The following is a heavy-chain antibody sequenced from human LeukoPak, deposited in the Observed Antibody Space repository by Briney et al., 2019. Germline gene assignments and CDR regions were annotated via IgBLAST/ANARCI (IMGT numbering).Heavy chain of an antibody. Sequence: TSETLSLTCTVSGGSISSGSYYWSWIRQPAGKGLEWIGRIYTSGSTNYNPSLKSRVTISVDTSKNQFSLKLSSVTAADTAVYYCARVDTAMVTVDYGGQGTLVTVSS. CDR2: IYTSGST. CDR1: GGSISSGSYY. V-gene: IGHV4-61*02. D-gene: IGHD5-18*01. J-gene: IGHJ4*02. CDR3: ARVDTAMVTVDY.